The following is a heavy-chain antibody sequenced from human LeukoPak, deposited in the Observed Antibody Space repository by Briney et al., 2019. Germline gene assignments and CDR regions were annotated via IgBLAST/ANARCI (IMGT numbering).Heavy chain of an antibody. Sequence: GASVKVSCKASGYTFTSYGISWVRQAPGQGLEWMGWLTAYNDNTNYAQKLQGRVTMTTDTSTSTAYMELRSLRSDGTAVYYCARALLWCGEPSHIDYWGQGTLVTASS. J-gene: IGHJ4*02. CDR2: LTAYNDNT. D-gene: IGHD3-10*01. CDR1: GYTFTSYG. CDR3: ARALLWCGEPSHIDY. V-gene: IGHV1-18*01.